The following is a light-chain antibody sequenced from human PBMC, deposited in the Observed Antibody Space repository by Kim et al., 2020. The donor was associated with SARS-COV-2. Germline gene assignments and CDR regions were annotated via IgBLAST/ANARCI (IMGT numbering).Light chain of an antibody. CDR2: DDS. CDR1: NIGIKS. Sequence: APGKTASFTCEGNNIGIKSVHWYQQRPGQAPVLVMHDDSDRPSGIPERFSGSNSGNTATLTFSRVEAEDEADYFCQVWDSTSDYVVFGGGTQLTVL. V-gene: IGLV3-21*03. J-gene: IGLJ3*02. CDR3: QVWDSTSDYVV.